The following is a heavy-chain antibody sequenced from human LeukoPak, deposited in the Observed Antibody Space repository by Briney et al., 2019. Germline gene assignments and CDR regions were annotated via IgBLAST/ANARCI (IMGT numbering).Heavy chain of an antibody. Sequence: GSLRLSCVASGFSLSGYWMYWVRQAPGKGLMYISRNNGDGSTTNYADVVKGRFTMSRDNVKNTLYLQMNSLRVEDTAVYYCARDPRNVGLAPWGQGTLVTVSS. V-gene: IGHV3-74*01. D-gene: IGHD2-15*01. CDR2: NNGDGSTT. J-gene: IGHJ5*02. CDR1: GFSLSGYW. CDR3: ARDPRNVGLAP.